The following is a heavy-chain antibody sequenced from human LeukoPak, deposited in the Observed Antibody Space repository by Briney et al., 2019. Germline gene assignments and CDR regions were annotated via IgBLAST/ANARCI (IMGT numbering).Heavy chain of an antibody. D-gene: IGHD2-8*02. CDR1: GYTFTSYD. CDR2: MNPNSGNT. J-gene: IGHJ6*03. CDR3: ARSDTDYYYYYMDV. V-gene: IGHV1-8*03. Sequence: ASVKVSCKASGYTFTSYDINWVRQATGQGLEWMGWMNPNSGNTGYAQKFQGRVTITRNTSISTAYMELSSLRSEDTAVYYCARSDTDYYYYYMDVWGKGTTVTISS.